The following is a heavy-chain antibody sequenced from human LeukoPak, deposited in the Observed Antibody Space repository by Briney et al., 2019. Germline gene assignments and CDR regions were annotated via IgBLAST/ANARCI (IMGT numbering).Heavy chain of an antibody. CDR2: TYYDAKRYN. D-gene: IGHD3-10*01. CDR1: GASVSINSAG. Sequence: SQTLSLTCAISGASVSINSAGWNWIRQSPSRGLEWLGSTYYDAKRYNEYAVSVKSRITITPDTSKNQFSMQLNYVTPEDTAVYYCARDLLSYYYGSGSYYNEPHDMDVWGQGTTVTVSS. J-gene: IGHJ6*02. CDR3: ARDLLSYYYGSGSYYNEPHDMDV. V-gene: IGHV6-1*01.